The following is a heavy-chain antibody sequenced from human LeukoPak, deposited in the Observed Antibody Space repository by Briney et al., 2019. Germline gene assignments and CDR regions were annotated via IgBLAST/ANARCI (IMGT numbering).Heavy chain of an antibody. V-gene: IGHV3-23*01. CDR1: GFTFSSYA. J-gene: IGHJ4*02. CDR2: ISGSSGST. CDR3: AKGRSIAVAGNSGFDY. Sequence: GGSLRLSCAASGFTFSSYAMSWVRHAPGKGLEWVSGISGSSGSTYYADSVKGRFTISRDNSKNTLYLQMNSLRAEDPAVYYCAKGRSIAVAGNSGFDYWGQGTLVTVSS. D-gene: IGHD6-19*01.